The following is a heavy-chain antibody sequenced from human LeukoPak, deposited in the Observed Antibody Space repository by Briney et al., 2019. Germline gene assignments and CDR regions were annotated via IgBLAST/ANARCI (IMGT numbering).Heavy chain of an antibody. D-gene: IGHD3-3*01. Sequence: SVKVSCKASGGTFSSYAISWVRQAPGQGLEWMGRIIPIFGTANYAQKFQGRVTITTDESTSTAYMELSSLRSEDTAVYYCARVSYYDFWSSDYWGQGTLVTVSS. CDR1: GGTFSSYA. CDR3: ARVSYYDFWSSDY. CDR2: IIPIFGTA. J-gene: IGHJ4*02. V-gene: IGHV1-69*05.